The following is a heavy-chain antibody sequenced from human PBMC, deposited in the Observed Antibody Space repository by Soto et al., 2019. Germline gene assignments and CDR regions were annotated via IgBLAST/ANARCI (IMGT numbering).Heavy chain of an antibody. Sequence: QVQLVESGGGVVQPGRSLRLSCAASGFTFSSYGMHWVRQAPGKGLEWVAVISYDGSNKYYADSVKGRFTISRDNSKNTLYLQMNRLRAEDTAVYYCAKETSASEDIVFVPAAEGWFDPWGQGTLVTVSS. CDR3: AKETSASEDIVFVPAAEGWFDP. CDR2: ISYDGSNK. V-gene: IGHV3-30*18. CDR1: GFTFSSYG. D-gene: IGHD2-2*01. J-gene: IGHJ5*02.